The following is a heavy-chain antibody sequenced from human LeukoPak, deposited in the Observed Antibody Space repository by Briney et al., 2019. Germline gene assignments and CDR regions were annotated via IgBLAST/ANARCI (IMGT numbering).Heavy chain of an antibody. J-gene: IGHJ4*02. CDR1: GGTFSSYA. CDR2: IIPIFGTA. CDR3: AREGYGDYGTFDY. V-gene: IGHV1-69*13. Sequence: SVKVSCKASGGTFSSYAISWVRQAPGQGLEWMGGIIPIFGTANYAQKFQGRVTITADESTSTAYMELSSLRPEDTAVYYCAREGYGDYGTFDYWGQGTLVTVSS. D-gene: IGHD4-17*01.